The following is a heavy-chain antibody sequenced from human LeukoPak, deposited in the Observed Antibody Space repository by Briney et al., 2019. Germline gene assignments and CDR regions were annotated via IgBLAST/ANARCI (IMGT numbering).Heavy chain of an antibody. D-gene: IGHD3-9*01. CDR2: ISSSSTYI. Sequence: GGSLRLSCAASGFTFSSYSMNWVRQAPGKGLEWVSFISSSSTYIYYADSVKGRFTISRDNAKNSLYLQMNSLRAEDTAVYYCARDIYYDILTGPYYYGMDVWGQGTTVTVSS. J-gene: IGHJ6*02. V-gene: IGHV3-21*01. CDR1: GFTFSSYS. CDR3: ARDIYYDILTGPYYYGMDV.